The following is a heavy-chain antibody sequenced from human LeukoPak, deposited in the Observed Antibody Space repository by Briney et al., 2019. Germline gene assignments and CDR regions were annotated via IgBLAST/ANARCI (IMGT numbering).Heavy chain of an antibody. Sequence: GGSLRLSCAASGFSFSDYFMSWIRQAPGKGLEWVSYISSSGSYTDYADSVKGRFTISRDNAKNSLYLQMNSLRAEDTAVYYCARTLVAAPGSKGGPWGQGTLVTVSS. J-gene: IGHJ5*02. CDR1: GFSFSDYF. D-gene: IGHD6-13*01. CDR3: ARTLVAAPGSKGGP. V-gene: IGHV3-11*03. CDR2: ISSSGSYT.